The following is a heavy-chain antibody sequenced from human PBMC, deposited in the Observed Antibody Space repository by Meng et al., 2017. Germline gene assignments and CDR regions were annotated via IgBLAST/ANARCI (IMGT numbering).Heavy chain of an antibody. J-gene: IGHJ4*02. Sequence: QVQRVGSGEGGVQPGRSLRLSCAASGFTFSSYAMHWVRQAPGKGLEWVAVISYDGSNKYYADSVKGRFTISRDNSKNTLYLQMNSLRAEDTAVYYCASMGYWGQGTLVTVSS. D-gene: IGHD3-10*01. V-gene: IGHV3-30*01. CDR2: ISYDGSNK. CDR1: GFTFSSYA. CDR3: ASMGY.